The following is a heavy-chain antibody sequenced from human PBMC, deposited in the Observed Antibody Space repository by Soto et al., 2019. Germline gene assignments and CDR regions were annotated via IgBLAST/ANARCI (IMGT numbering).Heavy chain of an antibody. D-gene: IGHD3-10*01. Sequence: QVQLVQSGADVQKPGSSVKVSCQASGVTSTRETLAWGGQPPGQGLGWVGGIIPLFGTASYAQKFQGRVTITADESTSTVYMELSSLRSDDTAVYFCATELGENPASPFDAWGQGTLVTVSS. V-gene: IGHV1-69*01. CDR2: IIPLFGTA. CDR1: GVTSTRET. CDR3: ATELGENPASPFDA. J-gene: IGHJ4*02.